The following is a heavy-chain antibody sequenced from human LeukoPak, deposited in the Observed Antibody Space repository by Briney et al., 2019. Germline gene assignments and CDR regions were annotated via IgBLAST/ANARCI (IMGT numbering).Heavy chain of an antibody. Sequence: GGSLRLSCAASGFTFNTYGMIWVRQAPGKGLEWVSSISSSGSYIYYADSVKGRFTISRDNANKSLYLQLNSLRAEDTAVYFCAREPIYGLNFDYWGQGTLVTVSS. V-gene: IGHV3-21*01. CDR2: ISSSGSYI. CDR1: GFTFNTYG. CDR3: AREPIYGLNFDY. D-gene: IGHD2/OR15-2a*01. J-gene: IGHJ4*02.